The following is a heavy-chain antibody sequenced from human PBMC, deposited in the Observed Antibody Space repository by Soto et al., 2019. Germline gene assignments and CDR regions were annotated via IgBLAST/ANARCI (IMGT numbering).Heavy chain of an antibody. CDR1: GGTFSSYT. J-gene: IGHJ4*02. Sequence: QVQLVQSGAEVKKPGSSVKVSCKASGGTFSSYTISWVRQAPGQGLEWMGRIIPILGIANYAQKFQGRVTITADKSTSTAYMELSSLRSEDTAVYYCARTVYCTNGVCYTGCFDYWGQGTLVTVSS. D-gene: IGHD2-8*01. CDR2: IIPILGIA. CDR3: ARTVYCTNGVCYTGCFDY. V-gene: IGHV1-69*02.